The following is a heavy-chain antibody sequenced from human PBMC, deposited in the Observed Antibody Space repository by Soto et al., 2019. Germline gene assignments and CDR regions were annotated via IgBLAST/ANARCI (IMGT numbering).Heavy chain of an antibody. V-gene: IGHV3-7*01. CDR1: GFTFSSYW. D-gene: IGHD7-27*01. J-gene: IGHJ6*02. CDR2: IKQDGSEK. Sequence: GGSLRLSCAASGFTFSSYWMSWVRQAPGKGLEWVANIKQDGSEKYYVDSVKGRFTISRDNAKNSLYLQMNSLRAEDAAVYYCARGPAGDPAYYYYYYGMDVWGQGTTVTVSS. CDR3: ARGPAGDPAYYYYYYGMDV.